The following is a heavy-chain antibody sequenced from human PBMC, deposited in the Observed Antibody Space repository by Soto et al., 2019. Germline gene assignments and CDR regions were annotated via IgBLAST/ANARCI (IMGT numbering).Heavy chain of an antibody. Sequence: QVQLVQSGAEVKKPGSSVKVSCKASGGTFSSYAISWVRQAPGQGLEWMGGIIPISGTANYAQKVQGRVTITADESTSTAYMELNSPRSEDTAVYYCARSQGSSTSLEIYYYYYYGMDVWGQGTTVTVSS. CDR3: ARSQGSSTSLEIYYYYYYGMDV. J-gene: IGHJ6*02. CDR1: GGTFSSYA. CDR2: IIPISGTA. D-gene: IGHD2-2*01. V-gene: IGHV1-69*01.